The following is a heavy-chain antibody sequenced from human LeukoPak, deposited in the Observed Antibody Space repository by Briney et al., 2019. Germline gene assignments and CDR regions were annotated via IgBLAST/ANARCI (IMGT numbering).Heavy chain of an antibody. CDR2: INPNSGGT. CDR1: GYTFTGYY. CDR3: ARHYGSGTYSVY. D-gene: IGHD3-10*01. J-gene: IGHJ4*02. Sequence: ASVKVSCKASGYTFTGYYMHWVRQAPGQGLEWVAWINPNSGGTNYAQKFKGRVTMTRDTYISTAYVELRGLRSGDTAVYYWARHYGSGTYSVYWGQGTLVTVSS. V-gene: IGHV1-2*02.